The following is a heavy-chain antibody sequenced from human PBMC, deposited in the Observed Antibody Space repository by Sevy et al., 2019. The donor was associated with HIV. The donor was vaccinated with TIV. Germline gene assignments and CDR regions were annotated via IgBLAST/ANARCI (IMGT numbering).Heavy chain of an antibody. V-gene: IGHV4-39*01. CDR1: GDSISSSSYY. CDR2: IYYSGST. D-gene: IGHD3-22*01. CDR3: ARQRNYYDSSGYYRGQDYYYGMDV. J-gene: IGHJ6*02. Sequence: SETLSLTCTVSGDSISSSSYYWGWIRQPPGKGLEWIGSIYYSGSTYYNPSLKSRVTISVDTSKNQFSLKLSSVTAADTAVYYCARQRNYYDSSGYYRGQDYYYGMDVWGQGTTVTVSS.